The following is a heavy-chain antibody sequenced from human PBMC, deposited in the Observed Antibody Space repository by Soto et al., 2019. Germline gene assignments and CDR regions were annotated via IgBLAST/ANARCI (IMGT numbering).Heavy chain of an antibody. Sequence: VQLVESGGGVVQPGRYLRLSCAPSGFTCSGFGMFLVRQAPGKGLEWVSFISYDGTKTYYADSVKGRFSISRDNTKSTLFLQMDSLRVDDTAVYYCAREGRWLQPPDYWGQGTLVPVSS. CDR1: GFTCSGFG. D-gene: IGHD5-12*01. V-gene: IGHV3-30*03. J-gene: IGHJ4*02. CDR2: ISYDGTKT. CDR3: AREGRWLQPPDY.